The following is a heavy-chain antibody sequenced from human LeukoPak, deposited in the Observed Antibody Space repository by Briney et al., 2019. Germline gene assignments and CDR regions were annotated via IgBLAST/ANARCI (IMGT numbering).Heavy chain of an antibody. D-gene: IGHD3-22*01. Sequence: GGSLRLSCAASGFTFSSYGMHWVRQAPGKGLEWVAFIRYDGSNKYYADSVKGRFTISRDNSKNTLYLQMNSLRAEDTAVYYCAREKVVVIKEDAFDIWGQGTMVTVSS. CDR1: GFTFSSYG. CDR2: IRYDGSNK. J-gene: IGHJ3*02. V-gene: IGHV3-30*02. CDR3: AREKVVVIKEDAFDI.